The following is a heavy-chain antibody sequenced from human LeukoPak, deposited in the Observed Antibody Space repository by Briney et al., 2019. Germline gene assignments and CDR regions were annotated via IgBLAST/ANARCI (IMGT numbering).Heavy chain of an antibody. CDR1: GGSISGYY. D-gene: IGHD6-19*01. J-gene: IGHJ4*02. V-gene: IGHV4-59*01. Sequence: SETLSLTCTVSGGSISGYYWTWIRQPPGKGLQWIGYIYYSGSTTYNPSLSTRLTISVDTSKNQFSLKLTSVTAADTAVYYCARVLIAVAGFDYWGQGTLVTVSS. CDR3: ARVLIAVAGFDY. CDR2: IYYSGST.